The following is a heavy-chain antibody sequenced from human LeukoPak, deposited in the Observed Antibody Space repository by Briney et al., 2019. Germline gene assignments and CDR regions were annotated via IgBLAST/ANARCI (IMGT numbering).Heavy chain of an antibody. V-gene: IGHV4-59*01. J-gene: IGHJ4*02. D-gene: IGHD3-22*01. CDR3: ARGCYYDSSGSFDY. Sequence: SETLSLTCTVSGGSISSYYWSWIRQPPGKGLEWVGYIYYSGSTNYNPSLKSRVTISVDTSKNQFSLKLSSVTAADTAVYYCARGCYYDSSGSFDYWGQGTLVTVSS. CDR2: IYYSGST. CDR1: GGSISSYY.